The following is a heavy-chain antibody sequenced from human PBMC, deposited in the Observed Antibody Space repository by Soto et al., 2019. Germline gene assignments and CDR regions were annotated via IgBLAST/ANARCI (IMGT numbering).Heavy chain of an antibody. CDR2: IHHSGST. CDR3: VRGVLS. CDR1: GGSISSGGYY. Sequence: QVQLQESGPGLVKASQTLSLTCNVYGGSISSGGYYWTWIRQHPGKVLEWIGNIHHSGSTFYNPSLKSRVSISVDTSKNQFSLKLSSVTAADTAVYFCVRGVLSWGQGTLVTVSS. J-gene: IGHJ1*01. V-gene: IGHV4-31*03. D-gene: IGHD3-10*01.